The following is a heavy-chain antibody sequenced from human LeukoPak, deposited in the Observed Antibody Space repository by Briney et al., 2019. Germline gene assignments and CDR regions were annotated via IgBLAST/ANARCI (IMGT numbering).Heavy chain of an antibody. CDR3: ARLNKPGWFDP. J-gene: IGHJ5*02. CDR2: IYHSGST. Sequence: SETLSLTCTVSGYSISSGYYWGWIRQPPGKGLEWIGSIYHSGSTYYNPSLKSRVTISIDTSKNQFSLRLNSVTATDTAVYYCARLNKPGWFDPWGQGTLLIVSS. CDR1: GYSISSGYY. D-gene: IGHD1-14*01. V-gene: IGHV4-38-2*02.